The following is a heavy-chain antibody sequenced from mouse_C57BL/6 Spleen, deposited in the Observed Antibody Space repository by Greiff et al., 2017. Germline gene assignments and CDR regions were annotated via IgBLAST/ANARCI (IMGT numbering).Heavy chain of an antibody. CDR3: ARGDYSNYDY. CDR2: IDPSDSYT. V-gene: IGHV1-69*01. Sequence: QVQLQQPGAELVMPGASVKLSCKASGYPFTSYWMHWVKQRPGQGLEWIGEIDPSDSYTNYNQKFKGKSTLTVDKSSSTAYMQLSSLTSEDSAVYYCARGDYSNYDYWGQVTTLTVSS. J-gene: IGHJ2*01. D-gene: IGHD2-5*01. CDR1: GYPFTSYW.